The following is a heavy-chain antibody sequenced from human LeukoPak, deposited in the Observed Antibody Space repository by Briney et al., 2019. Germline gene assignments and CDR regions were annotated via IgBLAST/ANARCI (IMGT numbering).Heavy chain of an antibody. Sequence: PGGSLRLSCAASGFTFSSYSMNWVRQAPGKGLEWVSAITGSGGTTYYADSVKGRFTISRDNSMNTLFLQMYSLRAEDMAVYYSARTQAAVGKAWFDPWGQGTLVTVSS. CDR1: GFTFSSYS. CDR3: ARTQAAVGKAWFDP. CDR2: ITGSGGTT. V-gene: IGHV3-23*01. J-gene: IGHJ5*02. D-gene: IGHD6-13*01.